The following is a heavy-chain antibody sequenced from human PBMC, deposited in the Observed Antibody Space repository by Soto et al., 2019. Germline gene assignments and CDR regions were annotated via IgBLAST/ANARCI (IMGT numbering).Heavy chain of an antibody. J-gene: IGHJ4*02. V-gene: IGHV3-30*03. CDR2: ISYDGSNK. CDR1: GFTVSSYG. D-gene: IGHD6-19*01. Sequence: PGWSLRLSCAASGFTVSSYGMHGVRKAPGKGLEWVAVISYDGSNKYYADSVKGRFTISRDNSKNTLYLQMNSLRAEDTAVYYCARGRVVAGLLDFDYWGQGTLVTVSS. CDR3: ARGRVVAGLLDFDY.